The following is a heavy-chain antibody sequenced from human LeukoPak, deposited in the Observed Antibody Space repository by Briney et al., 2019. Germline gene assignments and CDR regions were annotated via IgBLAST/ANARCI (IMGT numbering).Heavy chain of an antibody. CDR2: IYYSGST. V-gene: IGHV4-30-4*01. D-gene: IGHD3-22*01. CDR3: ARVSSGYFSTHVDY. CDR1: GGSISSGDYY. J-gene: IGHJ4*02. Sequence: SETLSLTCTVSGGSISSGDYYWSWIRQPPGKGLGWIGYIYYSGSTYYNPSLKSRVTISVDTSKNQFSLKLSSVTAADTAVYYCARVSSGYFSTHVDYWGQGTLVTVSS.